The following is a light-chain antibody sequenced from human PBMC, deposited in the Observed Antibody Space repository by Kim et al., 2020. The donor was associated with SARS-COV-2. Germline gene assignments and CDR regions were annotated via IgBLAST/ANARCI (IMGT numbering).Light chain of an antibody. CDR1: SGRSASNN. J-gene: IGLJ1*01. V-gene: IGLV6-57*02. Sequence: GKTVTTSCTGSSGRSASNNVQWYQQHPGSAPAPRIYDDDQRPSEVRDRFSGSSDDSSNTAALTIAGLKTEDEADYYCQYYNSSHYVFGTGTQVTVL. CDR2: DDD. CDR3: QYYNSSHYV.